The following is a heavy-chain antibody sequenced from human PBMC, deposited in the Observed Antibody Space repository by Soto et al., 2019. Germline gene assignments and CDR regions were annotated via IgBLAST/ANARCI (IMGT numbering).Heavy chain of an antibody. CDR3: ARRAVVPATVGYYYGMDV. Sequence: PGESLKISCKGSGYSFTSYWISWVRQIPGKGLEWMGRIDPSDSYTNYSPSFQGHVTISADKSISTAYLQWSSLKASDTAMYYCARRAVVPATVGYYYGMDVWGQGTMVTSP. V-gene: IGHV5-10-1*01. D-gene: IGHD2-2*01. CDR1: GYSFTSYW. CDR2: IDPSDSYT. J-gene: IGHJ6*02.